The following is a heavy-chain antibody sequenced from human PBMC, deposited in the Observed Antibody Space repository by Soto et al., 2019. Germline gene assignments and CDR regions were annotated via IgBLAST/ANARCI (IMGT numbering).Heavy chain of an antibody. CDR3: ARAADPSVTTSDFDY. CDR1: GDSGSSNSAT. CDR2: TYYRSKWYN. Sequence: SQTLSLTCAISGDSGSSNSATWNWIRQSPSRGLEWLGRTYYRSKWYNDYAVSVKSRIAINPDTSKNQLSLHLISVTPEDTAVYYCARAADPSVTTSDFDYWGQGTLVTVSS. J-gene: IGHJ4*02. D-gene: IGHD4-17*01. V-gene: IGHV6-1*01.